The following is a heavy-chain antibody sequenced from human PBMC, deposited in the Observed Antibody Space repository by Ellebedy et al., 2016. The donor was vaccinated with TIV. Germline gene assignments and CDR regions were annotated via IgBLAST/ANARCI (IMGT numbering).Heavy chain of an antibody. Sequence: PGGSLRLSCAPSGLTFKKYAMSWVRQAPGKGLEWVAVISGSGGSTYYGDSVKGRFTISRDNSKNTLYLQMHSLRAKDTAVYYCAKGLDIGFGAVEGFHPWGQGTLVTVSS. CDR1: GLTFKKYA. CDR2: ISGSGGST. D-gene: IGHD2-2*03. J-gene: IGHJ5*02. V-gene: IGHV3-23*01. CDR3: AKGLDIGFGAVEGFHP.